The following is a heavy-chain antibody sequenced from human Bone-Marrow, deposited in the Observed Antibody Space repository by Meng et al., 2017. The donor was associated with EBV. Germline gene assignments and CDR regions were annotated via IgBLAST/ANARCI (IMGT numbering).Heavy chain of an antibody. D-gene: IGHD1-26*01. J-gene: IGHJ4*02. CDR2: ISNSGTTI. Sequence: VPLVQAGGALVRPGGSLRLAFAAAGFIFSDSYMSWIRQTPGKGLEWISYISNSGTTIKYADSVKGRFTISRDNAKNSLYLQMNSLRADDTAVYFCARGSGRWTFDYWGQGTLVTVSS. CDR3: ARGSGRWTFDY. CDR1: GFIFSDSY. V-gene: IGHV3-11*01.